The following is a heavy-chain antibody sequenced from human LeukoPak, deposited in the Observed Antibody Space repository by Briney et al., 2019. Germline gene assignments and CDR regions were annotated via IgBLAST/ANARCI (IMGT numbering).Heavy chain of an antibody. V-gene: IGHV3-11*05. CDR1: GFSFSDYY. CDR3: ARENWYSSDWYRLDH. CDR2: ISSNSST. D-gene: IGHD6-13*01. Sequence: GQSLTLSCAASGFSFSDYYKSWIRHAPGKGLDRVSYISSNSSTNYAESVKGRFTISIDNAKNSLYLQMNSLRAEDTAVYYCARENWYSSDWYRLDHWGQGPLVTVSS. J-gene: IGHJ4*02.